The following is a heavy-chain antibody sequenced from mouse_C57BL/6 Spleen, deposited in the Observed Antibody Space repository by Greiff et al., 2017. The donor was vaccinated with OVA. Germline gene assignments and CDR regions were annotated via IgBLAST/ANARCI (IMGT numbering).Heavy chain of an antibody. Sequence: EVHLVESGGGLVKPGGSLKLSCAASGFTFSDYGMHWVRQAPEKGLEWVAYISSGSSTIYYADTVKGRFTISRDNAKNTLFLQMTSLRSEDTAMYYCARNERDLWYFDVWGTGTTVTVSS. CDR3: ARNERDLWYFDV. CDR2: ISSGSSTI. J-gene: IGHJ1*03. CDR1: GFTFSDYG. V-gene: IGHV5-17*01.